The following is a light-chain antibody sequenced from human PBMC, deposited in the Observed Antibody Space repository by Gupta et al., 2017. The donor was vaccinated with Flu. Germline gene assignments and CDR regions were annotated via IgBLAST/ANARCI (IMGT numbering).Light chain of an antibody. Sequence: QSALTQPPSASGSPGQSVTISCTGTSSDVGGYNYVSWYQQYPGKAPKLIIYEVTKRPSGVPDRFSGSKSDNTASLAVYGLQSEDEADYYCTSYEDNKKSLVFGGGTKLTVL. J-gene: IGLJ3*02. CDR3: TSYEDNKKSLV. CDR2: EVT. V-gene: IGLV2-8*01. CDR1: SSDVGGYNY.